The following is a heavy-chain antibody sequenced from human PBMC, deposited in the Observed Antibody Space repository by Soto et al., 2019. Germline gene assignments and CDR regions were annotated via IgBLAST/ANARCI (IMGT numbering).Heavy chain of an antibody. D-gene: IGHD2-8*01. CDR1: LGSINNKRYY. Sequence: PSETLPRTFTVSLGSINNKRYYCVWIRQPPGKGLEWIGSIHYSGSTYDNPSLKRRVSISVDTSKNQLSLKLKSVTASDTAVYYCERHVSLGYCTSQSCDLLYWFDGWGQGTRVTVSS. CDR3: ERHVSLGYCTSQSCDLLYWFDG. V-gene: IGHV4-39*01. J-gene: IGHJ5*02. CDR2: IHYSGST.